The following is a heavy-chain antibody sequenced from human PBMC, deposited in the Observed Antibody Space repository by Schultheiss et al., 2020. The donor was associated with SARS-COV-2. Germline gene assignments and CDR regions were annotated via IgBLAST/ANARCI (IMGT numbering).Heavy chain of an antibody. V-gene: IGHV3-48*03. J-gene: IGHJ6*02. CDR1: GFTFSSYE. Sequence: GGSLRLSCAASGFTFSSYEMNWVRQAPGKGLEWVSYISSSGSTIYYADSVKGRFTISRDNSKNTLYLQMSSLRAEDTAVYYCAREQYGLDVWGQGTTVTVSS. CDR3: AREQYGLDV. CDR2: ISSSGSTI.